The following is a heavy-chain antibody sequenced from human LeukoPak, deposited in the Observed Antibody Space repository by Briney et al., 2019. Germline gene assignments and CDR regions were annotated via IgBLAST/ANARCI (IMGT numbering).Heavy chain of an antibody. CDR2: INHSGST. CDR3: ARDLYSSRTNDAFVI. D-gene: IGHD6-13*01. Sequence: PSETLSLTCAVYGGSFSSYYWSWIRQPPGKGLEWIGEINHSGSTNYNPSLKSRVTISVDTSKNQFSLKVSSVTAADTAVYYCARDLYSSRTNDAFVIWGQGTMVTVSS. CDR1: GGSFSSYY. J-gene: IGHJ3*02. V-gene: IGHV4-34*01.